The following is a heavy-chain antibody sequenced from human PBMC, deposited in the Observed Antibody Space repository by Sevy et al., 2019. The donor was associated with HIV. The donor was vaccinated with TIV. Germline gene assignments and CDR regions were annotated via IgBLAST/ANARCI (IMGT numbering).Heavy chain of an antibody. CDR3: ARDGITMVRGVTALSGVGYMDV. J-gene: IGHJ6*03. D-gene: IGHD3-10*01. CDR1: GFTFSSYT. Sequence: GGSLRLSCAASGFTFSSYTMNWVRQAPGKGLEWVSFISSSSSYIYNADSVKGRFTISRDNAKNSLYLQMNGLRAEDTAVYYCARDGITMVRGVTALSGVGYMDVWGKGTTVTVS. CDR2: ISSSSSYI. V-gene: IGHV3-21*01.